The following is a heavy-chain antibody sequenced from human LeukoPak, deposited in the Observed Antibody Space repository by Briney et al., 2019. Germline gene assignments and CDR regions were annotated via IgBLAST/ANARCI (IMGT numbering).Heavy chain of an antibody. CDR2: VYYSGSA. CDR3: ARLAYSGWDYYYYGMDV. V-gene: IGHV4-39*01. D-gene: IGHD6-19*01. Sequence: PSDTLSLTCTVSGGSISSSSYYWGWIRHPPGKGLEWIGRVYYSGSAYYNPSLKSRVTISVDTSKNQFSLKLSSVTAADTAVYYCARLAYSGWDYYYYGMDVWGQGTTVT. J-gene: IGHJ6*02. CDR1: GGSISSSSYY.